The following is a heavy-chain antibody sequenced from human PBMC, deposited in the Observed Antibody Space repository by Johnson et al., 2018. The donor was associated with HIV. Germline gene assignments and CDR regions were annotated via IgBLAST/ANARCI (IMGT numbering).Heavy chain of an antibody. Sequence: QVQLVESVGGLVKPGGSLRLSCAASGFTFSDYYMSWIRQAPGKGLEWVSYISSSGGSTYYADSVNGRFTISRDNSKNTLYLQMNSLSAEDTAVYYCAKRQGGGAFDIWGQGTMVTVSS. J-gene: IGHJ3*02. V-gene: IGHV3-11*01. CDR3: AKRQGGGAFDI. D-gene: IGHD2-15*01. CDR1: GFTFSDYY. CDR2: ISSSGGST.